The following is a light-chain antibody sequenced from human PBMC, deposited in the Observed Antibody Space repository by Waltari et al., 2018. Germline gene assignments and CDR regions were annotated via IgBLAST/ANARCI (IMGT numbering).Light chain of an antibody. CDR3: QQCNTLPFA. V-gene: IGKV1D-12*01. CDR1: QSISAW. J-gene: IGKJ4*01. CDR2: AAF. Sequence: DIQMTQSPSSVSASVGETVTLTCRASQSISAWLAWYQQKPGKAPKLLISAAFNLQSGVPSRFSGSRSGTDFSLTISSLQPEDFATYYCQQCNTLPFAFGGGTTVEIK.